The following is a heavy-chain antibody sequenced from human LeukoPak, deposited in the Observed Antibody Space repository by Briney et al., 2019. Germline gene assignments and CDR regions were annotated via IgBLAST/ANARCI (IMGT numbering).Heavy chain of an antibody. Sequence: ASVKVSCKASGYTFTSYAMHWVRQAPGQGLEWVGWINAGNGNTKYSQKFQGRVTITRDTSASTAYMELSSLRSEDTAVYYCARPIIAVAFGDGENSFDRWGQGTLVTVSS. J-gene: IGHJ5*02. CDR3: ARPIIAVAFGDGENSFDR. V-gene: IGHV1-3*01. CDR2: INAGNGNT. D-gene: IGHD6-19*01. CDR1: GYTFTSYA.